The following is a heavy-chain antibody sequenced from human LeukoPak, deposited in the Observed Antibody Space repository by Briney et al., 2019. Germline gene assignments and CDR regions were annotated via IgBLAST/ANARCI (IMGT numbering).Heavy chain of an antibody. J-gene: IGHJ4*02. CDR3: ARGRRRLQSQSLDY. Sequence: PGGSLRLSCAASGFTFSSYAMHWVRQAPGKGLEWVAVISYDGSNKYYADSVKGRFTISRDNSKNTLYLQMNSLRAEDTAVYYCARGRRRLQSQSLDYWGQGTLVTVSS. D-gene: IGHD5-24*01. CDR2: ISYDGSNK. V-gene: IGHV3-30*04. CDR1: GFTFSSYA.